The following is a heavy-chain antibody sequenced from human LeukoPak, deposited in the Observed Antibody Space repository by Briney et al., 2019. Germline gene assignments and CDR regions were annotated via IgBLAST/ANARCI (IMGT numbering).Heavy chain of an antibody. CDR3: ARQYYYGSGSYFYYYYMDV. Sequence: SVKVSCKASGGTFSSYAISWVRQAPGQGLEWMGGIIPIFGTANYAQKFQGRVTITTDESTSTAYMELSSLRSEDTAVYYCARQYYYGSGSYFYYYYMDVWSIGTTVTVSS. CDR1: GGTFSSYA. J-gene: IGHJ6*03. D-gene: IGHD3-10*01. CDR2: IIPIFGTA. V-gene: IGHV1-69*05.